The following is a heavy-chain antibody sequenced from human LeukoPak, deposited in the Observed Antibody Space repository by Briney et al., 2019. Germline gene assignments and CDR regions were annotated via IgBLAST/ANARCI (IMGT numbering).Heavy chain of an antibody. CDR2: ISGSGGST. Sequence: GGSLRLSCAASGFTFRSYAMTWVRQAPGKGLERVSAISGSGGSTYYADSVKGRFTISRDNSKNTLYLQMNSLRAEDTAIYYCAKEAHYYDILTGYYNPYYFDYWGQGTLVTVSS. CDR3: AKEAHYYDILTGYYNPYYFDY. J-gene: IGHJ4*02. CDR1: GFTFRSYA. V-gene: IGHV3-23*01. D-gene: IGHD3-9*01.